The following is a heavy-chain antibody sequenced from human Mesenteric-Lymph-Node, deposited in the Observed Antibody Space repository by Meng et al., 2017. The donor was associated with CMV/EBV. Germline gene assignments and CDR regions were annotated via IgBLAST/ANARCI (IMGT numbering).Heavy chain of an antibody. D-gene: IGHD3-10*01. CDR3: ARGPRGYYGSGSYGP. Sequence: VYGGSFSGYYWGWIRQPPGKGLEWIGEINHSESTNYNPSLKSRVTISVDTSKNQFSLKLSSVTAADTAVYYCARGPRGYYGSGSYGPWGQGTLVTVSS. CDR2: INHSEST. CDR1: GGSFSGYY. V-gene: IGHV4-34*01. J-gene: IGHJ5*02.